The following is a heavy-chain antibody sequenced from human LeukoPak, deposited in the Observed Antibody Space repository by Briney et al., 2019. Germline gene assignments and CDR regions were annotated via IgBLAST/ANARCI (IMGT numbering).Heavy chain of an antibody. V-gene: IGHV3-30-3*01. J-gene: IGHJ6*02. CDR2: ISYDGSNK. CDR3: ARAVAGPWDYYYGMDV. D-gene: IGHD6-19*01. Sequence: PGRSLRLSCAASGFTFSSYAMHWVRQAPGKGLEWVAVISYDGSNKYYADSVKGRSTISRDNSENTLYLQMNSLRAEDTAVYYCARAVAGPWDYYYGMDVWGQGTTVTVSS. CDR1: GFTFSSYA.